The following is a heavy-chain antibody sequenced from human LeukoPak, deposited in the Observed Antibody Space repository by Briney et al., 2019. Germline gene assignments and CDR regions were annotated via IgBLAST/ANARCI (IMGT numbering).Heavy chain of an antibody. CDR2: INSDGSST. J-gene: IGHJ3*02. Sequence: PGGSLRLSCAASGFTSSSYWMHWVRQGPGKGLVWVSRINSDGSSTSYADSVKGRFTISRDNAKNTLYLQMNSLRAEDTAVYYCARGISPVAFDIWGQGTMVTVSS. D-gene: IGHD3-10*01. CDR1: GFTSSSYW. CDR3: ARGISPVAFDI. V-gene: IGHV3-74*01.